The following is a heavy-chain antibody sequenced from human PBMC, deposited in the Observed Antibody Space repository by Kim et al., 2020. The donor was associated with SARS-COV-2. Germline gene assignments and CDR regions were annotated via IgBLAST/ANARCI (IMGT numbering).Heavy chain of an antibody. J-gene: IGHJ3*02. Sequence: GGSLRLSCAASGFTFSSYAMSWVRQAPGKGLEWVSAISGSGGSTYYADSVKGRFTISRDNSKNTLYLQMNSLRAEDTAVYYCAKDLGNLGHYYDSSGYLDAFDIWGQGTMVTVSS. D-gene: IGHD3-22*01. CDR1: GFTFSSYA. CDR2: ISGSGGST. CDR3: AKDLGNLGHYYDSSGYLDAFDI. V-gene: IGHV3-23*01.